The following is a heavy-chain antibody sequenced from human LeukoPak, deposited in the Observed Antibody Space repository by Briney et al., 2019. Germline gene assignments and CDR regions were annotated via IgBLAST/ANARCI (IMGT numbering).Heavy chain of an antibody. Sequence: PGGSLRLSCAASGFTFSSYSMNWVRQAPGKGLEWVSYISSSSSTIYYADSVKGRFTISRDNAKNSLYLQMNSLRAEDTAVYYCARVLHNGNYDGSTYYGYWGQGTLVTVSS. CDR2: ISSSSSTI. V-gene: IGHV3-48*01. CDR3: ARVLHNGNYDGSTYYGY. CDR1: GFTFSSYS. J-gene: IGHJ4*02. D-gene: IGHD3-22*01.